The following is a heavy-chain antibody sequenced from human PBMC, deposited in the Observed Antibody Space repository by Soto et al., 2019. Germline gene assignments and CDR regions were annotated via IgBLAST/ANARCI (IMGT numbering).Heavy chain of an antibody. J-gene: IGHJ6*02. CDR1: GGIFRRYA. CDR2: IVPIFDIT. Sequence: QVQLLQSGAEVKKSGSSVKVSCKVSGGIFRRYAISWVRQAPGQGLEWLGGIVPIFDITNYAQKFQVRVTITADESTSTAYMDLTSLRSEDTAVYYCARPDEGSYSSNHHYYYALDVWGQGTTVTVSS. D-gene: IGHD3-16*01. CDR3: ARPDEGSYSSNHHYYYALDV. V-gene: IGHV1-69*01.